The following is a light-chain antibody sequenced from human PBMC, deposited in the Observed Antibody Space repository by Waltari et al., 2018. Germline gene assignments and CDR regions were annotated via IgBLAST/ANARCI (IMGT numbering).Light chain of an antibody. Sequence: IVLTQSPDTVSLSPGDKASLACRARQNLTNNVLAWHQQRPGQHPGLLIHGAGRRATGVSDRFSGSGSGTEFTLTISRLETEDSAVYYCQQYGTSPYTFGQGTKVEIK. J-gene: IGKJ2*01. V-gene: IGKV3-20*01. CDR3: QQYGTSPYT. CDR1: QNLTNNV. CDR2: GAG.